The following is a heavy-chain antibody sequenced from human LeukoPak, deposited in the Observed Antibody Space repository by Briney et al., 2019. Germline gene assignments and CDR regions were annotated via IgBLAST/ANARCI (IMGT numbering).Heavy chain of an antibody. V-gene: IGHV1-2*02. CDR1: GYTFTGYY. D-gene: IGHD6-13*01. J-gene: IGHJ4*02. CDR3: ARGDATAGTVFIDY. Sequence: ASVKVSCKASGYTFTGYYIHWVRQAPGQGLEWMGWINPNSGDTHYAQNFQGRVTMTRDTSISIAYMELSRLRSDDTAIYYCARGDATAGTVFIDYWGQGTLVTVSS. CDR2: INPNSGDT.